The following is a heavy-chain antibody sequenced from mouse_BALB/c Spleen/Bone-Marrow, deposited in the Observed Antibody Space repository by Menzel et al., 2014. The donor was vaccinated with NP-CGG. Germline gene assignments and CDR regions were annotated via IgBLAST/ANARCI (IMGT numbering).Heavy chain of an antibody. CDR2: ISYSGST. J-gene: IGHJ4*01. CDR1: GDSITSGY. Sequence: EVKVEESGPSLVKPSQTLSLPCSVTGDSITSGYWNWIRKFPGNKLEYMGYISYSGSTYYNPSLKSRISITRDTSKNXYYLQLKSVTTEDTATYYCARFGYDYALDYWGQGTSVTVSS. V-gene: IGHV3-8*02. D-gene: IGHD2-2*01. CDR3: ARFGYDYALDY.